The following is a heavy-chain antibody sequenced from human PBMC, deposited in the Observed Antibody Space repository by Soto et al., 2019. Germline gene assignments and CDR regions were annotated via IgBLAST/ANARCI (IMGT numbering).Heavy chain of an antibody. V-gene: IGHV1-69*12. CDR3: ARETSAPGTFREDASDI. CDR1: GDTFSNYV. CDR2: IVPIFRTA. Sequence: QVQLVQSGAEVKKPGSSVKVACKVSGDTFSNYVINWVRQAPGQGLEWMGAIVPIFRTANYAQKFQGRVTITADELTITAYMELRGLRSDDTATYYCARETSAPGTFREDASDIWGQGTLVTVSS. J-gene: IGHJ3*02. D-gene: IGHD6-13*01.